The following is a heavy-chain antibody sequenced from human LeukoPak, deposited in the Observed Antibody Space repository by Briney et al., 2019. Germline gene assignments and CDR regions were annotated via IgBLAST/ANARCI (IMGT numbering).Heavy chain of an antibody. CDR1: GESFSYNY. CDR3: ARGLGPMSPSLDY. CDR2: INHSGRV. D-gene: IGHD3-22*01. V-gene: IGHV4-34*01. J-gene: IGHJ4*02. Sequence: SETLSLTCAVSGESFSYNYWTWVRQPPGKGLEWIGDINHSGRVNYRPSLTSRVTISADTSKSKFSLKLNAVTAADTAVYYCARGLGPMSPSLDYWGQGSLVTVSS.